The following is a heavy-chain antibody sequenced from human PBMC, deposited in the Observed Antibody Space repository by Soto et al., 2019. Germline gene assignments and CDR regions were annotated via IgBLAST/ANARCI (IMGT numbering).Heavy chain of an antibody. CDR2: IYYSGNT. V-gene: IGHV4-30-4*01. CDR3: AREGGESSDGLYYVDS. Sequence: SETLSLTCTVSGGSTSSDNYWSWIRQPPGKGLEWIGHIYYSGNTDYNPSLKSRLAISIDTSKNQFSLKLSSVTAADTAVYFCAREGGESSDGLYYVDSWGQGSLVTVSS. D-gene: IGHD3-16*01. J-gene: IGHJ4*02. CDR1: GGSTSSDNY.